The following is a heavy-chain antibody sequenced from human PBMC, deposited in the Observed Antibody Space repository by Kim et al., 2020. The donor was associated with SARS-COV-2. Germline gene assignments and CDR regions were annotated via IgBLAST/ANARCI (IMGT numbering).Heavy chain of an antibody. D-gene: IGHD3-3*01. J-gene: IGHJ6*02. CDR3: AKDQKYYDFWSGYFSGLDDAGTYYYYGMDV. Sequence: GGSLRLSCAASGFTFSSYGMHWVRQAPGKGLEWVAVISYDGSNKYYADSVKGRFTISRDNSKNTLYLQMNSLRAEDTAVYYCAKDQKYYDFWSGYFSGLDDAGTYYYYGMDVWGQGTTVTVSS. CDR1: GFTFSSYG. CDR2: ISYDGSNK. V-gene: IGHV3-30*18.